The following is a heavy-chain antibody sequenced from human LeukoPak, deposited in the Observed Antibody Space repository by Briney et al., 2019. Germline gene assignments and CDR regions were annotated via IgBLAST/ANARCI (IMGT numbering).Heavy chain of an antibody. V-gene: IGHV4-39*03. Sequence: SETLSLTCTVSGGSISSSSYYWGWIRQPPGKGLEWIGSIYYSGSTYYNPSLKSRVTISVDTSKNQFSLKLSSVTAADTAVYYXXXRNHYYXSSGYYYVWAFDIWGQGTMVTVSS. CDR2: IYYSGST. CDR3: XXRNHYYXSSGYYYVWAFDI. J-gene: IGHJ3*02. CDR1: GGSISSSSYY. D-gene: IGHD3-22*01.